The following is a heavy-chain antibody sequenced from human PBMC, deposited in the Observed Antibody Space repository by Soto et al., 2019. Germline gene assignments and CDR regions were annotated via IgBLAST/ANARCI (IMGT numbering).Heavy chain of an antibody. CDR3: GREQNSGYYRTADY. D-gene: IGHD3-22*01. CDR2: ISFDGSRT. CDR1: GFLLSNYA. Sequence: QVQLVESGGGVVQPGRSLRLSCAASGFLLSNYAMHWVRQAPGKGLEWLGVISFDGSRTHYAGSMEGRFTISRDTSKNKLYLQMNSLRAEDTALYFCGREQNSGYYRTADYWGQGTLVTVSS. J-gene: IGHJ4*02. V-gene: IGHV3-30*14.